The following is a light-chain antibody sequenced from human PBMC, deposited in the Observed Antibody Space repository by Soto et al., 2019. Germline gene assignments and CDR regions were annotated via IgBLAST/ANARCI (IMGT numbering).Light chain of an antibody. Sequence: DIQMTQSPSTLSASVGDRVTITCRASQSISGCLAWYQQKPGKAPKFLIYDVSSLESGVPSRFSGSGSGTEFTFMITGLQPDDFATYYCQQYDHYALTFGGGTTVDIK. CDR1: QSISGC. CDR2: DVS. V-gene: IGKV1-5*01. CDR3: QQYDHYALT. J-gene: IGKJ4*01.